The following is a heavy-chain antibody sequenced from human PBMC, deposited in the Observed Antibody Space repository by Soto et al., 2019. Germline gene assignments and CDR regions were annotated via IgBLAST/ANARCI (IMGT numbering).Heavy chain of an antibody. V-gene: IGHV5-51*01. Sequence: GESLTISCKASGYIFIDYWIGWVRQMPGKGLEWMGIVYPRDSDTRYSPSFQGQFTISADRSTGTAFLQWRSLKASDTALYYCARPPLPGYSIHFNSWGQGTLVTVSS. CDR1: GYIFIDYW. J-gene: IGHJ4*02. D-gene: IGHD2-15*01. CDR2: VYPRDSDT. CDR3: ARPPLPGYSIHFNS.